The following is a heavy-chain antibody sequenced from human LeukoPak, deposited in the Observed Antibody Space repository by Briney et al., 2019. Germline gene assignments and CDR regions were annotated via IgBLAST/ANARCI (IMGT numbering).Heavy chain of an antibody. CDR3: ARQAAANSIDY. CDR2: INYSGST. J-gene: IGHJ4*02. Sequence: SETLSLTCTVSGGSISNYYWSWIRQPPGKGLEWIGYINYSGSTTYNPSLKSRVTIPVDTSKNQFSLKLTSATAADTAVYYCARQAAANSIDYWGQGTVVTVSS. V-gene: IGHV4-59*08. CDR1: GGSISNYY. D-gene: IGHD2-2*01.